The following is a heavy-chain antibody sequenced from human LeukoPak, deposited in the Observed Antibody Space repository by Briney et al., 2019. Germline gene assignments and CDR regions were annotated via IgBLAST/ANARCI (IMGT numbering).Heavy chain of an antibody. CDR1: GGFISSYY. Sequence: SETLSLTCSVSGGFISSYYWSWIRQPAGKGLEWIGRIYTSGTTNYNPSLKSRLTMSIDTSKNQFSLKLSSVNATDTAVYYCARDFEYWGQGILVTVSS. CDR2: IYTSGTT. V-gene: IGHV4-4*07. CDR3: ARDFEY. J-gene: IGHJ4*02.